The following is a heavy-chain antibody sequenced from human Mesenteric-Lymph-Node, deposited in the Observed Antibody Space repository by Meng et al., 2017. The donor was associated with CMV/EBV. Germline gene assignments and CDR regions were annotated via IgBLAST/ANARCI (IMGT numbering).Heavy chain of an antibody. J-gene: IGHJ4*02. CDR1: GFTFSAHG. CDR2: IRYDGSDE. V-gene: IGHV3-30*02. D-gene: IGHD3-16*01. Sequence: GESLKISCVASGFTFSAHGMHWVRQAPGKGLEWVAFIRYDGSDEYYADSVKGRFTISRDNSKNTLYLQMNSLRAEDTAMYYCTREGDISPFGAFDYWGQGTLVTVSS. CDR3: TREGDISPFGAFDY.